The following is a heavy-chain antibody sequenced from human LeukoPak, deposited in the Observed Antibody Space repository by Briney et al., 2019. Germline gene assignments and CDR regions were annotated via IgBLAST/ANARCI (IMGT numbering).Heavy chain of an antibody. V-gene: IGHV3-7*01. J-gene: IGHJ4*02. Sequence: PGGSLRLSCAASGFTFGNYWMSRVRQAPGKGPEWVAHINMDGSEKYYVDSVKGRFTISRDNAKNSLYLQMNSLKVEDTAVYYCARDKVTYWGPGTLVTVSS. CDR2: INMDGSEK. CDR3: ARDKVTY. CDR1: GFTFGNYW.